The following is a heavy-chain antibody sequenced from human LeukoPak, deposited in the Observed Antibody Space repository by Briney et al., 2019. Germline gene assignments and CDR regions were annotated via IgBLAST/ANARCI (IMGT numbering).Heavy chain of an antibody. CDR2: ISYDGSNK. CDR3: ASHAAMATVDY. Sequence: PGGSLRLSCAASGFTFSSYGMHWVRQAPGKGLEWVAVISYDGSNKYYADSVKGRFTISRDNSKNTLYLQMNSLRAEDTAVYYCASHAAMATVDYWGQGTLVTVSS. CDR1: GFTFSSYG. J-gene: IGHJ4*02. V-gene: IGHV3-30*03. D-gene: IGHD5-18*01.